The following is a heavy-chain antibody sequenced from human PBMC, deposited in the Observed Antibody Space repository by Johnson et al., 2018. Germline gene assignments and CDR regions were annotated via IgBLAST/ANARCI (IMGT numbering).Heavy chain of an antibody. V-gene: IGHV3-33*01. D-gene: IGHD3-22*01. Sequence: QVQLVQSGGGVVQPGRSLRLSCAASGFTFSNYGMHWVRQAPGKGLAWVAVIWYDGSNKYYADSVKGRFTIARDNSKNKLYPQMNSLRAEDTAVYYCARDKQNYYNSSPAFDIWGQGTMVTVSS. CDR1: GFTFSNYG. CDR3: ARDKQNYYNSSPAFDI. J-gene: IGHJ3*02. CDR2: IWYDGSNK.